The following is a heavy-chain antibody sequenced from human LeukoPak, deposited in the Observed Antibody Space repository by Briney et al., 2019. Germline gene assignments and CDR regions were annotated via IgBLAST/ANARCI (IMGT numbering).Heavy chain of an antibody. V-gene: IGHV1-24*01. CDR2: FDPEDGET. J-gene: IGHJ4*02. CDR1: GYTLTELS. Sequence: ASVKVSCKVSGYTLTELSMHWVRQAPGKGLEWMGGFDPEDGETIYAQKFQGRVTMTEDASTDTAYMELSSLRSEDTAVYYCATVGYYDSSGYILWWGQGTLVTVSS. D-gene: IGHD3-22*01. CDR3: ATVGYYDSSGYILW.